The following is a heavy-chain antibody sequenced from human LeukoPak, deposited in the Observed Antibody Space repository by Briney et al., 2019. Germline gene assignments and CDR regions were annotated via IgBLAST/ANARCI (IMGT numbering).Heavy chain of an antibody. D-gene: IGHD5-24*01. CDR1: GFTFTSYA. V-gene: IGHV3-23*01. CDR3: AKDPRVGSRVATPCH. CDR2: TSGSGGST. J-gene: IGHJ4*02. Sequence: GGSLRLSCAASGFTFTSYAMSWVRPAPGKGLEWVSATSGSGGSTYYAESVKGRFTISRDNSLSTLFLQMNSLRAEDTAVYYCAKDPRVGSRVATPCHWGQGTLVTVSS.